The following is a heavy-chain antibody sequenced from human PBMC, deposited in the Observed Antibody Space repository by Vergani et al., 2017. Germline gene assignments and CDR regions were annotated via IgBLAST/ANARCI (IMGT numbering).Heavy chain of an antibody. J-gene: IGHJ6*02. CDR1: GYTLTNYP. Sequence: QVQLLQSGSELKKPGASVRISCEASGYTLTNYPLIWVRQAPGQGLEFMGWINTKSGNPTYAPGFTGRFVFSLDTSVSTAYLQISGLKAEDSAVYYCARGRQWRLTEYLYGMDVWGQGTTVTVSS. CDR3: ARGRQWRLTEYLYGMDV. D-gene: IGHD6-19*01. V-gene: IGHV7-4-1*02. CDR2: INTKSGNP.